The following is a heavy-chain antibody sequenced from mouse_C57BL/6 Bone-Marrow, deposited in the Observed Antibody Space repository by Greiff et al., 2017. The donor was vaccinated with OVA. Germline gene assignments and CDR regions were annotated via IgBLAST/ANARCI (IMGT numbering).Heavy chain of an antibody. CDR2: IYPRSGNT. CDR3: ARRYGGWYFDV. V-gene: IGHV1-81*01. Sequence: QVQLKESGAELARPGASVKLSCKASGYTFTSYGISWVKQRTGQGLEWIGEIYPRSGNTYYNEKFKGKATLTADKSSSTAYMELRSLTSEDSAVYFCARRYGGWYFDVWGTGTTVTVSS. D-gene: IGHD1-1*01. CDR1: GYTFTSYG. J-gene: IGHJ1*03.